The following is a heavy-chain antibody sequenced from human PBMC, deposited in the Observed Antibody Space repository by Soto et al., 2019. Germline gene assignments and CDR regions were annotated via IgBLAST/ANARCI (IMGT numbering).Heavy chain of an antibody. V-gene: IGHV2-5*02. Sequence: QITLKESGPTLAKPTQTLTLTCTFSGFSLSTSGVGVGWIRQPPGKALERLALIYWDDDKRYSPSLKSRLTITKDTSKNQGVLTMTNMYHVDTATYYCAHRRRFSGYSSGWGCDYWGQGTLVTVSS. CDR2: IYWDDDK. J-gene: IGHJ4*02. CDR1: GFSLSTSGVG. CDR3: AHRRRFSGYSSGWGCDY. D-gene: IGHD6-19*01.